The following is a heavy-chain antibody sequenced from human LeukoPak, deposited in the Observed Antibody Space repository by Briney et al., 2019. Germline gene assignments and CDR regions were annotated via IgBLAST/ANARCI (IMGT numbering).Heavy chain of an antibody. CDR2: IYYSGST. D-gene: IGHD6-19*01. J-gene: IGHJ3*02. Sequence: SQTLSLTCTVSGGSISSGGYYWNWIRQHPGKGLEWIGYIYYSGSTYYNPSLKSRVTISVDTSKNQFSLKLSSVTAADTAVYYCARDQGDLYSSGWFAFDIWGQGTMVTVSS. CDR1: GGSISSGGYY. V-gene: IGHV4-31*03. CDR3: ARDQGDLYSSGWFAFDI.